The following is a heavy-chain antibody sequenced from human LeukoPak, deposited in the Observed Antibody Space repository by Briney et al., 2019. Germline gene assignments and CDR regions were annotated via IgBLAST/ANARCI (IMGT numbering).Heavy chain of an antibody. CDR3: ARNHIPHASGSYRGNWKCDP. D-gene: IGHD3-10*01. CDR2: IYPDDSDI. CDR1: GYSFTNYW. J-gene: IGHJ5*02. Sequence: GESLKISCKASGYSFTNYWIGWVRQMPGKGLEWMGVIYPDDSDIRYSPSFQGQVTISADKSISTVYLQWSSLKASDTAMYYCARNHIPHASGSYRGNWKCDPWGQGTLVTVSS. V-gene: IGHV5-51*01.